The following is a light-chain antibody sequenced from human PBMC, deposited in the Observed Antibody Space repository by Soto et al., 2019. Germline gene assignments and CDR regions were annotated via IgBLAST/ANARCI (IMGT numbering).Light chain of an antibody. V-gene: IGKV3-20*01. J-gene: IGKJ1*01. Sequence: IVLTQSPGTLSLSPGERATLSCRASQSVTTQLAWYQQKPGQAPRLIIHGASSRATGVPDRITGSGSGTDFTLSISRLELEDFEVYYCQQYGGSTRTFGQGTKGDIK. CDR2: GAS. CDR1: QSVTTQ. CDR3: QQYGGSTRT.